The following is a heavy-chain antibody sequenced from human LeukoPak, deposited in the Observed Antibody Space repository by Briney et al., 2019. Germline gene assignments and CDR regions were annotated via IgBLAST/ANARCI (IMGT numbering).Heavy chain of an antibody. J-gene: IGHJ5*02. CDR3: AIHIVVVPAAKKKNWFDP. D-gene: IGHD2-2*01. CDR1: GGSFSGYY. CDR2: INHNGST. Sequence: SETLSLTCAVYGGSFSGYYWSWIRQPPGKGLEWIGEINHNGSTNYNPSLKSRVTISVDTSKNQFSLKLSSVTAADTAVYYCAIHIVVVPAAKKKNWFDPWGQGTLVTVSS. V-gene: IGHV4-34*01.